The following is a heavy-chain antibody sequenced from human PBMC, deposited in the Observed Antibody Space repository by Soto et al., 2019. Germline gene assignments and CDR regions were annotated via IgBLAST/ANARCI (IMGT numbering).Heavy chain of an antibody. J-gene: IGHJ3*02. Sequence: SETLSLTCTVSGDSISNYYWSWIRQPPGRGLEWIGYIYYSGSTNYNPSLKSRVTISVDTSKNQFSLKLSSVTAADTAVYYCARHLWVGSSWYLGAFDIWGQGTMVTVSS. V-gene: IGHV4-59*08. CDR1: GDSISNYY. CDR2: IYYSGST. D-gene: IGHD6-13*01. CDR3: ARHLWVGSSWYLGAFDI.